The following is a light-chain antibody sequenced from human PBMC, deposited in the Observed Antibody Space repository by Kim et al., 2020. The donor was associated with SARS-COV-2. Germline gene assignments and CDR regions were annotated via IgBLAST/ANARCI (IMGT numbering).Light chain of an antibody. J-gene: IGLJ2*01. CDR2: GKN. V-gene: IGLV3-19*01. Sequence: SSELTQDPAVSVALGQTVRITCQGDSLRSYYASWYQQKPGQAPVLVIYGKNNRPAGIPDRFSGSSSGNTASLTITGAQAEDEADYYCNPRDSSGKDVVFGGGTQLTVL. CDR1: SLRSYY. CDR3: NPRDSSGKDVV.